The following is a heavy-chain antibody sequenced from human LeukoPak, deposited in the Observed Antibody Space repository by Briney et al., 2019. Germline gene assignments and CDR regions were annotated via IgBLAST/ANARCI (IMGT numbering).Heavy chain of an antibody. J-gene: IGHJ4*02. V-gene: IGHV5-51*01. CDR3: ARHKSDYVWGSYRESDY. D-gene: IGHD3-16*02. Sequence: GESLKISCKGSGYSFTSYWIGWVRQMPGKGLEWMGIIYPGDSDTRYSPSFHGQVTISADKSISTAYLQWSSLKASDTAMYYCARHKSDYVWGSYRESDYWGQGTLVTVSS. CDR2: IYPGDSDT. CDR1: GYSFTSYW.